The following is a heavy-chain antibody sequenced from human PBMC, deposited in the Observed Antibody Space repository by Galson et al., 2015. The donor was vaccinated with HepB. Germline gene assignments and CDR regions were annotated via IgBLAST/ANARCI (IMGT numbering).Heavy chain of an antibody. CDR2: INHSGST. V-gene: IGHV4-34*01. CDR3: ARLSRIVVAHWRAFDI. D-gene: IGHD3-22*01. CDR1: GGSFSGYY. J-gene: IGHJ3*02. Sequence: LSLTCAVYGGSFSGYYWSWIRQPPGKGLEWIGEINHSGSTNYNPSLKSRVTISVDTSKNQFSLKLSSVTAADTAVYYCARLSRIVVAHWRAFDIWGQGSMVTVSS.